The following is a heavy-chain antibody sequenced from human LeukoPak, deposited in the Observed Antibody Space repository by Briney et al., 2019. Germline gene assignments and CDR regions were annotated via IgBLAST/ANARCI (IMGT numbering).Heavy chain of an antibody. J-gene: IGHJ5*01. D-gene: IGHD6-13*01. Sequence: PGESLRLSCATSGFLFGEYSMHWVRQAPGRGLEWVSSISDSSSYIYYTDSVKGRFTISRENARKMVFLQMNSLRVEDSAVYYCAKAISSTWYISLPSDSWGLGTRVTVST. V-gene: IGHV3-21*01. CDR1: GFLFGEYS. CDR2: ISDSSSYI. CDR3: AKAISSTWYISLPSDS.